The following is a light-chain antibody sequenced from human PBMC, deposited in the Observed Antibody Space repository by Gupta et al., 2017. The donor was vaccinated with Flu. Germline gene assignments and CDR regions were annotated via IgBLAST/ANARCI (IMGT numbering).Light chain of an antibody. Sequence: DIVRTQSALSLPVTPGEPASSSCRSSQSLLHSNGYNYLDWFLQKPGQSPQLLIYLGSNRASGVPDRFSGSGSGTDFTLKISRVEAEDVGVYYCMQAVQAPWTFGQGTKVEIK. J-gene: IGKJ1*01. V-gene: IGKV2-28*01. CDR1: QSLLHSNGYNY. CDR3: MQAVQAPWT. CDR2: LGS.